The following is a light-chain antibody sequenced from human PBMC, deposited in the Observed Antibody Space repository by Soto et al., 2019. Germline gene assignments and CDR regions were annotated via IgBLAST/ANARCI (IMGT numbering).Light chain of an antibody. V-gene: IGKV1-39*01. Sequence: DIQMTQSPSSLSASVGDRVTITCRASQSISNYLNWYQQKPGKAPKLLIYAASSMQSGVPSRFSGSGSETDFPLTISSLQPDDSATYHCQQSFSPLWTFGQGTKVEV. CDR1: QSISNY. J-gene: IGKJ1*01. CDR2: AAS. CDR3: QQSFSPLWT.